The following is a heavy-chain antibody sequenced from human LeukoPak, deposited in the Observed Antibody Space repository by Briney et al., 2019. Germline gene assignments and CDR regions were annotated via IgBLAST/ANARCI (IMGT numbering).Heavy chain of an antibody. CDR3: ARDYDILTGRNWFDP. J-gene: IGHJ5*02. CDR1: GYTFTTYG. Sequence: GASVKVSCKASGYTFTTYGVSWVRQAPGQGLEWMGWISAYNGNTNYAQKFQGRVTMTRDTSISTAYMELSRLRSDDTAVYYCARDYDILTGRNWFDPWGQGTLVTVSS. V-gene: IGHV1-18*01. CDR2: ISAYNGNT. D-gene: IGHD3-9*01.